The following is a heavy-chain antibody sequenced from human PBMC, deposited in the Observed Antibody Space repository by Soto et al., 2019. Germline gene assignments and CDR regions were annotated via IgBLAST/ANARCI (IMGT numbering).Heavy chain of an antibody. D-gene: IGHD1-26*01. CDR1: GFSLGGSGTS. J-gene: IGHJ4*02. CDR2: IDWDDDK. Sequence: SGPTLVNPTQTLTLTCTFSGFSLGGSGTSVAWLRQPPGKALEWLASIDWDDDKYYGTSLKTRLAISKDTSKDQMFLTLTNMDPADTATYFCARIRGGSPHFDTWGQGTLVTVSS. V-gene: IGHV2-70*01. CDR3: ARIRGGSPHFDT.